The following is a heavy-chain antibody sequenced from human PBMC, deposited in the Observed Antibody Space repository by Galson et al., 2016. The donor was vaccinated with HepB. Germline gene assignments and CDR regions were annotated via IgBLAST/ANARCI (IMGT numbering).Heavy chain of an antibody. J-gene: IGHJ4*02. V-gene: IGHV3-23*01. D-gene: IGHD6-19*01. CDR3: AKFRGLWLAPFDY. CDR2: ISGDSGST. CDR1: GFTFSSYA. Sequence: SLRLSCAASGFTFSSYAMGWVRQAPGKGLEWVSAISGDSGSTYYPDSVKGRFIISRDNSKNTLYLQMNSLRPEDTAVYYCAKFRGLWLAPFDYWGQGTLVTVSS.